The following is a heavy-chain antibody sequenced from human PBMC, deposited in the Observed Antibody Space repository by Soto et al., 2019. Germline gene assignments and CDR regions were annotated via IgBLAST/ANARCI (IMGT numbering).Heavy chain of an antibody. CDR2: ISGYNGNT. CDR1: GYIFSNYG. J-gene: IGHJ1*01. V-gene: IGHV1-18*01. Sequence: QVQLVQSGAEVKKPGASVKVSCKASGYIFSNYGINWVRQAPGQGPEWMGWISGYNGNTKYAQTLQGRVSMTTDTSTSTAYMEVRSLRSDDTAVYYCARGGSSWSAEYYQHWGQGTLVIVSS. D-gene: IGHD6-13*01. CDR3: ARGGSSWSAEYYQH.